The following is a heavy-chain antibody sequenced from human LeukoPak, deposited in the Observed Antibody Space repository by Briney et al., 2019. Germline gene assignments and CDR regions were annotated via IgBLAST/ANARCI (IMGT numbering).Heavy chain of an antibody. J-gene: IGHJ4*02. V-gene: IGHV3-48*03. D-gene: IGHD3-10*01. CDR1: GFTFSSYE. Sequence: GGSLRLSCAASGFTFSSYEMNWVRQAPGKGLEWVSYISSSGSTIYYADSVKGRFTISRDNAKNSLYLQMNSLRAEDTAVYYCARNMVRGVIITATFDYWGQGTLVTVSS. CDR2: ISSSGSTI. CDR3: ARNMVRGVIITATFDY.